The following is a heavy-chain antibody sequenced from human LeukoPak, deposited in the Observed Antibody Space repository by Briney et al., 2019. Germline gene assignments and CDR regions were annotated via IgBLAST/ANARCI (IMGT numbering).Heavy chain of an antibody. V-gene: IGHV3-33*06. Sequence: GGSLRLSCAASGFTFSSYGMHWVRQAPGKGLEWVAMIWFDESNKYYVDSVQGRFTISRDNSKNMMYLQMNSLRVEDTAVYYCAKEAQSSGRYLPEYYFDSWGQGTLVTVSS. D-gene: IGHD3-22*01. CDR1: GFTFSSYG. J-gene: IGHJ4*02. CDR2: IWFDESNK. CDR3: AKEAQSSGRYLPEYYFDS.